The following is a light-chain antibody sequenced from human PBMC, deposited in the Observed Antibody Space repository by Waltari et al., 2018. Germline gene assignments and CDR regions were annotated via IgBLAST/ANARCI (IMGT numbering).Light chain of an antibody. CDR1: SSDLGSYNF. CDR3: CSFASRIGV. CDR2: EVT. V-gene: IGLV2-23*02. Sequence: QSALTQPAPVSGSPGQSITISCPGTSSDLGSYNFVSWYQQHPGKAPKLIISEVTKRPSGVSNRFSGSKSGNTASLTISGLQADDEADYYCCSFASRIGVFGGGTKVTVL. J-gene: IGLJ2*01.